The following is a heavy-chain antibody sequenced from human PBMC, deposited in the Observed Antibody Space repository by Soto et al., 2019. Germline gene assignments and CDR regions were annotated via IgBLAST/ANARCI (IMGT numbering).Heavy chain of an antibody. J-gene: IGHJ4*02. CDR2: INHSGST. Sequence: SETLSLTCAVYGGSFSGYYWSWIRQPPGKGLEWIGEINHSGSTNYNPSLKSRVTISVGTSKNQFSLKLSSVTAADTAVYYCARGAGPKDCSSTSCYGLDYWGQGTLVTVS. D-gene: IGHD2-2*01. CDR3: ARGAGPKDCSSTSCYGLDY. CDR1: GGSFSGYY. V-gene: IGHV4-34*01.